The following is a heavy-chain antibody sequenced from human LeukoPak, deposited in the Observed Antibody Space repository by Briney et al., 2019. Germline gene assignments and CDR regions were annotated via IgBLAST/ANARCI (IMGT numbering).Heavy chain of an antibody. CDR3: TKDAGVGSSSPSFYFYMDA. J-gene: IGHJ6*03. CDR1: GFNFVDYG. CDR2: VNWNSGST. D-gene: IGHD6-6*01. Sequence: PGRSLRLSSAASGFNFVDYGMHWVRQAPGKGLEWVSSVNWNSGSTAYADSVKGRFTVSRDNAKKSVYLQMDSLRPDDTALYYCTKDAGVGSSSPSFYFYMDAWGKGTTVSVSS. V-gene: IGHV3-9*01.